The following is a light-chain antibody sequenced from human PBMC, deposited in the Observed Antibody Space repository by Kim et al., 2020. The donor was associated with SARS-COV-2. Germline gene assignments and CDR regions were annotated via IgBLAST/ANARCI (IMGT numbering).Light chain of an antibody. J-gene: IGLJ3*02. CDR3: CSSAGGYTWV. Sequence: GQSVTISCTGTRSDVGNYNYVSWYQQHPGKAPKLMIYDGSKRPSGVPERFSGSKSGNTASLTISGLQAEDEADYYCCSSAGGYTWVFGGGTGLTVL. CDR2: DGS. CDR1: RSDVGNYNY. V-gene: IGLV2-11*03.